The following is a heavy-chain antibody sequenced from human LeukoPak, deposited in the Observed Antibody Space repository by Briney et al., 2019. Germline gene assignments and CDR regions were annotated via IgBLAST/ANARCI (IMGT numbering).Heavy chain of an antibody. CDR1: RFTFDDYG. CDR2: INWNGGST. V-gene: IGHV3-20*04. D-gene: IGHD4-17*01. Sequence: PGGSLRLSCAASRFTFDDYGMSWVRQAPGKGLEWVSAINWNGGSTTYADSVRGRFTISRDNAKNSLYLQMNSLRAEDTAFYYCARKVSPSHGDYFDYWGQGTLVTVSS. J-gene: IGHJ4*02. CDR3: ARKVSPSHGDYFDY.